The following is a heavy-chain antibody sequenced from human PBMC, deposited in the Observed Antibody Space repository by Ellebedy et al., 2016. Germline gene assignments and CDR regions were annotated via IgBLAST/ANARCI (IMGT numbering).Heavy chain of an antibody. CDR1: GYTFTSYG. CDR2: ISAYNGNT. D-gene: IGHD2-2*03. CDR3: ARVGYCSSTSCYAPYYYYYMDV. J-gene: IGHJ6*03. Sequence: ASVKVSCXASGYTFTSYGISWVRQAPGQGLEWMGWISAYNGNTNYAQKLQGRVTMTTDTSTSTAYMELRSLRSDDTAVYYCARVGYCSSTSCYAPYYYYYMDVWGKGTTVTVSS. V-gene: IGHV1-18*01.